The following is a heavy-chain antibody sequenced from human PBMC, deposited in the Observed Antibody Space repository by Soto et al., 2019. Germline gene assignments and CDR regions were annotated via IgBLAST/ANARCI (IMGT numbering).Heavy chain of an antibody. V-gene: IGHV4-31*03. CDR2: IYYSGST. CDR3: AAGEGMEGRHSLD. J-gene: IGHJ4*02. D-gene: IGHD3-16*01. Sequence: QVQLQESGPGLVKPSQTLSLTCTVSGGSISSGGYYWSWIRQHPGKGLEWIGYIYYSGSTYYNPSLKSRVTIAVATSKNQCSRKLSSVTAADTAVYYCAAGEGMEGRHSLDWGQGTLVTVSS. CDR1: GGSISSGGYY.